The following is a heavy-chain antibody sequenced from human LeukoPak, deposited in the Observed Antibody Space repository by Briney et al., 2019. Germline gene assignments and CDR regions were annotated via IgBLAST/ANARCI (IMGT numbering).Heavy chain of an antibody. CDR2: ISSSGNT. V-gene: IGHV4-59*01. J-gene: IGHJ3*02. Sequence: SETLSLTCNVSGASINSYRWNWIRQPPGKGLEWIGYISSSGNTNYNPSLKSRLTISVDTSKNQFSLRLSSVTAADTAVYYCARVLTIFGVVISYGAFDIWGQGTMVTVSS. D-gene: IGHD3-3*01. CDR3: ARVLTIFGVVISYGAFDI. CDR1: GASINSYR.